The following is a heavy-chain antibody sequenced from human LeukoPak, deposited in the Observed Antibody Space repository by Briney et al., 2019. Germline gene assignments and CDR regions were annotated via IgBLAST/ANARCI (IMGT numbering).Heavy chain of an antibody. D-gene: IGHD2-8*01. CDR1: GGSFSGYY. CDR2: INHSGST. V-gene: IGHV4-34*01. CDR3: ARPHSGTVNASTYGVIDY. Sequence: SETLSLTCAVYGGSFSGYYWSWIRQPPGKGLEWIGEINHSGSTNYNPSLKSRVTISVDTSKNQFSLKLSSVTAADTAMYYCARPHSGTVNASTYGVIDYWGQGTLVTVSS. J-gene: IGHJ4*02.